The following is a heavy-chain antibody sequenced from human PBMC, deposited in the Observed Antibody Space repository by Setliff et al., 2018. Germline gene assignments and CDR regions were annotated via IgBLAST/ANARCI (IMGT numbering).Heavy chain of an antibody. J-gene: IGHJ4*01. D-gene: IGHD6-19*01. CDR2: TYPGDSET. V-gene: IGHV5-51*01. CDR1: GYTFARHW. CDR3: ARRTGFAVAGFDY. Sequence: PGESLKISCQGSGYTFARHWIAWVRQVPGKGLEWMAITYPGDSETRYNPSFQGQVTISADKSINTAYLQWSSLKASDTAIYFCARRTGFAVAGFDYWGRGTLVTVSS.